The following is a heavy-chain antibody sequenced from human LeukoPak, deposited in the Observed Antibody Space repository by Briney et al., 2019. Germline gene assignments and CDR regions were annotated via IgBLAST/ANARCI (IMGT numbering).Heavy chain of an antibody. CDR1: GFTVSSNY. CDR2: IYSGGST. J-gene: IGHJ3*02. Sequence: PGGSLRLSCAASGFTVSSNYMSWVRQAPGKGLEGVSVIYSGGSTYYADSVKGRFTISRHNSKNTLYLQMNSLRAEDTAVYYCARARDCGGDCYSYAFDIWGQGTMVTVSS. CDR3: ARARDCGGDCYSYAFDI. V-gene: IGHV3-53*04. D-gene: IGHD2-21*02.